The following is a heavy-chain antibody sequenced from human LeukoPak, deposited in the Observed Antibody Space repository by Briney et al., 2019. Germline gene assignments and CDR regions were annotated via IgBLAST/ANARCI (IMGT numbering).Heavy chain of an antibody. J-gene: IGHJ6*02. Sequence: ASVKVSCKASGYTFTSYAMNWVRQAPGQGLEWMEWINTNTGNPTYAQGFTGRFVFSLDTSVSTAYLQISSLKAEDTAVYYCARRGGYCTNGVCPYYYYSLDVWGQGTTVTVSS. CDR2: INTNTGNP. D-gene: IGHD2-8*01. CDR1: GYTFTSYA. V-gene: IGHV7-4-1*02. CDR3: ARRGGYCTNGVCPYYYYSLDV.